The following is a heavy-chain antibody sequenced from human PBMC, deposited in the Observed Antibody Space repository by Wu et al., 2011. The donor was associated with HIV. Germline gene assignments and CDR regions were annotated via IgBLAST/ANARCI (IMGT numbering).Heavy chain of an antibody. J-gene: IGHJ4*02. CDR1: GGNFNSHV. D-gene: IGHD7-27*01. CDR2: TIPLFGTT. V-gene: IGHV1-69*05. Sequence: QVQLEQSGAEVKKPGSSVKVSCKASGGNFNSHVINWVRQAPGQGLEWMGGTIPLFGTTNYAQKFQGRVTITTDASTRTVYMELSSLRSEDTAVYYCAGETGFSHFDFWGQGTLVTVSS. CDR3: AGETGFSHFDF.